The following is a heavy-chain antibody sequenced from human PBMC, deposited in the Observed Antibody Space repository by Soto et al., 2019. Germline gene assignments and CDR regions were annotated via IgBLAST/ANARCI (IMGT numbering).Heavy chain of an antibody. Sequence: GGSLRLSCAASGFTFSSYGMHWVRRAPGKGLEWVAVIWYDGSNKYYADSVKGRFTISRDNSKNTLYLQMNSLRAEDTAVYYCARDLRGYCSGGSCYGGYWFDPWGQGTLVTVSS. CDR2: IWYDGSNK. V-gene: IGHV3-33*01. CDR1: GFTFSSYG. CDR3: ARDLRGYCSGGSCYGGYWFDP. D-gene: IGHD2-15*01. J-gene: IGHJ5*02.